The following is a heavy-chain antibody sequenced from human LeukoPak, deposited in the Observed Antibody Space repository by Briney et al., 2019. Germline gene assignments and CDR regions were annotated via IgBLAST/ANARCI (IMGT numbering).Heavy chain of an antibody. V-gene: IGHV5-51*01. CDR1: GYRFTSYW. J-gene: IGHJ3*02. CDR3: ARSGGNYYSI. D-gene: IGHD1-26*01. CDR2: IYPGDSDT. Sequence: KRGESLRISCKGSGYRFTSYWIGWVRQMPGKGLEWMGIIYPGDSDTIYSPSFQGQVTISADKSTSTANLQWSSLKASDTAMYYCARSGGNYYSIWGQGTMVTVSS.